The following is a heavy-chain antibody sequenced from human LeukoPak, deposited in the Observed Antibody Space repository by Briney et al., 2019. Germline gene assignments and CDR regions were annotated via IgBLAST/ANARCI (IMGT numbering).Heavy chain of an antibody. D-gene: IGHD1-7*01. CDR2: INPSGGST. Sequence: GASVKVSCKASGYTFTSYYMHWVRQAPGQGLEWMGIINPSGGSTSYAQKFQGRVTITADESTSTAYMELSSLRSEDTAVYYCARDEGMKLYYYYGMDVWGQGTTVTVSS. J-gene: IGHJ6*02. CDR1: GYTFTSYY. V-gene: IGHV1-46*01. CDR3: ARDEGMKLYYYYGMDV.